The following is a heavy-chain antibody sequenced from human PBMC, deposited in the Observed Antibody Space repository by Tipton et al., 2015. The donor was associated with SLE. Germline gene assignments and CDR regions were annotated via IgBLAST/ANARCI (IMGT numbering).Heavy chain of an antibody. CDR2: IYYSGIT. CDR1: NGSISSSPYY. V-gene: IGHV4-39*07. Sequence: TLSLTCTVSNGSISSSPYYWGWIRQSPGKGLEWVGSIYYSGITYYNPSLKSQVTIPVDTSGNQCSLNLTSVTAADTAVYYCARGPYFYMDVWGKGTTVTVSS. CDR3: ARGPYFYMDV. J-gene: IGHJ6*03.